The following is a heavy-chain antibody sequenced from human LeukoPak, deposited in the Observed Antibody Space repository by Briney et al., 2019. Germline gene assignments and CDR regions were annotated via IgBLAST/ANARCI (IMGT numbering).Heavy chain of an antibody. CDR2: IYSGGST. D-gene: IGHD6-6*01. J-gene: IGHJ4*02. Sequence: PGGSLRLSCAASGFTVSSNYMSWVRQAPGKGLEGGSVIYSGGSTYYADSVKGRFTISRDNSKNTLYLQMNSLRAEDTAVYYCARHEYSSSLDPTYFDYWGQGTLVTVSS. CDR3: ARHEYSSSLDPTYFDY. V-gene: IGHV3-53*01. CDR1: GFTVSSNY.